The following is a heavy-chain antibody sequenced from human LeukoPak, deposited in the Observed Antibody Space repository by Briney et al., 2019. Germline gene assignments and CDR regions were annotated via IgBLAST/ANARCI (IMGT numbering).Heavy chain of an antibody. J-gene: IGHJ5*02. D-gene: IGHD3-3*01. Sequence: SETLSLTCTVSGGSISSSTYYWGWIRQPPGKGLEWIGSIYYSGSTNYNPSLKSRVTISVDTSKNQFSLKLSSVTAADTAVYYCARVGNPLVTVFAWFDPWGQGTLVTVSS. CDR3: ARVGNPLVTVFAWFDP. CDR1: GGSISSSTYY. V-gene: IGHV4-39*07. CDR2: IYYSGST.